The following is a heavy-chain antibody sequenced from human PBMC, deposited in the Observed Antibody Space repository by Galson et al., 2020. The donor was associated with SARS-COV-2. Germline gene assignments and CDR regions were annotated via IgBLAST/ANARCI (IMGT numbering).Heavy chain of an antibody. V-gene: IGHV4-39*01. CDR2: IYYSGST. Sequence: SETLSLTCTVSGGSISSSSYYWGWIRQPPGKGLEWIGSIYYSGSTYYNPSLKSRVTISVDTSKNQFSLKLSSVTAADTAVYYCAREVVVAARIAYYYYYGMDVWGQGTTVTVSS. CDR1: GGSISSSSYY. CDR3: AREVVVAARIAYYYYYGMDV. D-gene: IGHD2-15*01. J-gene: IGHJ6*02.